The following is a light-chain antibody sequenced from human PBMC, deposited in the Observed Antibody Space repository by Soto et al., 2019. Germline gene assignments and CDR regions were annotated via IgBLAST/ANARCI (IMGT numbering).Light chain of an antibody. CDR3: SSYTSSPR. Sequence: QSVLTQPASVSGSPGQSITISCTGTSSDVGGYNYVSWYQHHPGKAPKLMIYDVSNRPSGVSNRFSGSKSGNTASLTISGLQAEDEADYYCSSYTSSPRFGGGTKLTVL. V-gene: IGLV2-14*03. CDR2: DVS. J-gene: IGLJ3*02. CDR1: SSDVGGYNY.